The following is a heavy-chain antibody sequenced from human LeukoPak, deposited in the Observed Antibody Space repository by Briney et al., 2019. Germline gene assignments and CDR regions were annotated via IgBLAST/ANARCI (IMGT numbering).Heavy chain of an antibody. CDR3: SRASEGEPPNY. J-gene: IGHJ4*02. CDR1: GGSISSNSYY. CDR2: ISNSGTT. Sequence: PSETLSLTCTVSGGSISSNSYYWGWVRQHPGKGLEWIGYISNSGTTYYMPSLKSRLTISRDTSKNQFSLNLRSVTAADTAVYYCSRASEGEPPNYWGQGTLVTVSS. V-gene: IGHV4-31*03. D-gene: IGHD2-21*01.